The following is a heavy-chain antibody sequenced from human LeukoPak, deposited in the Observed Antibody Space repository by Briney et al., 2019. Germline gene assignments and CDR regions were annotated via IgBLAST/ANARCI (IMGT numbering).Heavy chain of an antibody. J-gene: IGHJ4*02. V-gene: IGHV3-30*18. Sequence: GGSLRLSCAASGFTFSSYGMHWVRQAPGKGLDWVAVISNDGSKKYYADYVKGRFTISRDNSKNTLSLQVNSLRTEDTAVYDCSKDRYSYAFEYSDSWGQGTLVTVSS. CDR2: ISNDGSKK. CDR1: GFTFSSYG. CDR3: SKDRYSYAFEYSDS. D-gene: IGHD5-18*01.